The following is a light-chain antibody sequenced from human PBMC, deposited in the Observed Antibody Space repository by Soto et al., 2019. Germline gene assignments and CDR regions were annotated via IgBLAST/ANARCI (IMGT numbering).Light chain of an antibody. J-gene: IGKJ4*01. CDR1: QDISNF. Sequence: DIQMTQSPSAMSASVGDRVTITCRASQDISNFLAWFQQKPGKVPKRLIYGATNLQSGVPSRFSGSGSGTEFTLTISSLQPEDFATYYCLQHNSYPLTVGGGTKVDIK. V-gene: IGKV1-17*03. CDR2: GAT. CDR3: LQHNSYPLT.